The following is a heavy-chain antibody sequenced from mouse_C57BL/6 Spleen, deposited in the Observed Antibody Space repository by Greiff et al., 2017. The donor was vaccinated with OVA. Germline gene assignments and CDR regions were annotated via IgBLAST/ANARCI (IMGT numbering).Heavy chain of an antibody. V-gene: IGHV5-17*01. CDR2: ISSGSSSI. Sequence: DVMLVESGGGLVKPGGSLKLSCAASGFTFSDYGMHWVRQAPEKGLEWVAYISSGSSSIYYADTVKGRFTISRDNAKNNLFLQMTSLRSEDTALYYCEREGAPFDYWGQGTTLTVSA. CDR1: GFTFSDYG. J-gene: IGHJ2*01. CDR3: EREGAPFDY.